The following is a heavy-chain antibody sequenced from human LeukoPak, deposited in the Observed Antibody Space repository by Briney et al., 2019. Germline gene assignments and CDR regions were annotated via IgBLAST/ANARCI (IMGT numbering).Heavy chain of an antibody. CDR1: GGSFSGYY. D-gene: IGHD2-15*01. V-gene: IGHV4-34*01. CDR2: INHSGST. CDR3: ASLRPSFRYCSGGSCYSSYYYGMDV. J-gene: IGHJ6*02. Sequence: SATLSLTCAVYGGSFSGYYWSWIRPPPGKGLEWIGEINHSGSTNYNPSLKSRVTISVDTSKNQFSLRLSSVTAADTAVYYCASLRPSFRYCSGGSCYSSYYYGMDVWGQGTTVTVSS.